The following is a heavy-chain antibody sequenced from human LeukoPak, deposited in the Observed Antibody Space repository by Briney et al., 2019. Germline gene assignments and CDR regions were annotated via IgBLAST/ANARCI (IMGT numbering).Heavy chain of an antibody. Sequence: GGSLRLSCAASGFTVSSNYMSWVRQAPGKGQECVSVIYSGGSTYYADSVKGRFTISRDNSKNTLYLQMNSLRAEDTAVYYCARDPLSPYCGGDCYSSDFDYWGKGTLVTVSS. D-gene: IGHD2-21*02. CDR2: IYSGGST. CDR3: ARDPLSPYCGGDCYSSDFDY. CDR1: GFTVSSNY. J-gene: IGHJ4*02. V-gene: IGHV3-66*02.